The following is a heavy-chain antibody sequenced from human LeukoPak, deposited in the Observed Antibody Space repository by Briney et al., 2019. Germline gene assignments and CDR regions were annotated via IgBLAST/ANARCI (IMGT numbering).Heavy chain of an antibody. CDR2: IYYSGST. J-gene: IGHJ4*02. D-gene: IGHD3-10*01. CDR1: GGSMSSSSYY. Sequence: SETLCLTCTVSGGSMSSSSYYWGWIRQPPGKGLEWIESIYYSGSTYYNPSLKSRVTISVDTSKNQFSLKLSSVTAADTAVYYCARVTRGVDYWGQGTLVTVS. CDR3: ARVTRGVDY. V-gene: IGHV4-39*07.